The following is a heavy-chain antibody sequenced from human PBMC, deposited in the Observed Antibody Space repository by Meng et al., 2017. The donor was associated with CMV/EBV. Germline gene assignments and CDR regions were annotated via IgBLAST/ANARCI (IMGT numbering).Heavy chain of an antibody. Sequence: YVFTFSSYRMNGVRQAPGKGLEWVSSISSSSSYIYYADSVKGRFTISRDNAKNSLYLQMNSLRAEDTAVYYCARDPDTAMVTAAFDIWGQGTMVT. V-gene: IGHV3-21*01. D-gene: IGHD5-18*01. CDR2: ISSSSSYI. CDR3: ARDPDTAMVTAAFDI. J-gene: IGHJ3*02. CDR1: VFTFSSYR.